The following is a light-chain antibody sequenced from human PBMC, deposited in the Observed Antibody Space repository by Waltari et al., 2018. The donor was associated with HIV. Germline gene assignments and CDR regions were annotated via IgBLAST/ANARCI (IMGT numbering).Light chain of an antibody. CDR3: GTWDSSLSGVV. Sequence: QSVLTQPPSLSAAPGQEFTISCTVSSSHLGKNFVSWFKQLPDTAPNLLIYDNNKRPSGIPDRVSGSKSGTSATLGITGPQTGDEADYYCGTWDSSLSGVVFGGGTKLTVL. CDR1: SSHLGKNF. CDR2: DNN. V-gene: IGLV1-51*01. J-gene: IGLJ2*01.